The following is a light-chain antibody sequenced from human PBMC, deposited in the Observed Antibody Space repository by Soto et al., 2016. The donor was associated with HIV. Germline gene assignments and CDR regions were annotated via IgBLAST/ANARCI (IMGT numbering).Light chain of an antibody. CDR3: QAYNNAPYT. CDR2: AAS. CDR1: QSINTW. Sequence: DIQMTQSPSTLSASVGDRVTITCRATQSINTWLAWYQQKPGKVPKLLIYAASTLQSGVPSRFSGSGSATDFTLTISSLQPEDVATYYCQAYNNAPYTFGQGTKVEI. V-gene: IGKV1-27*01. J-gene: IGKJ2*01.